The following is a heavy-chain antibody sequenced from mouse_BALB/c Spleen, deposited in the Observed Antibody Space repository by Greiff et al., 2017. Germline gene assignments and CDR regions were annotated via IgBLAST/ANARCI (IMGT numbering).Heavy chain of an antibody. CDR1: GFTFSSYA. CDR3: ARSYGNYEGFAY. J-gene: IGHJ3*01. D-gene: IGHD2-1*01. V-gene: IGHV5-9-4*01. CDR2: ISSGGSYT. Sequence: EVKLVESGGGLVKPGGSLKLSCAASGFTFSSYAMSWVRQSPEKRLEWVAEISSGGSYTYYPATVTGRFTISRDNAKNTLYLEMSSLRSEDTAMYYCARSYGNYEGFAYWGQGTLVTVSA.